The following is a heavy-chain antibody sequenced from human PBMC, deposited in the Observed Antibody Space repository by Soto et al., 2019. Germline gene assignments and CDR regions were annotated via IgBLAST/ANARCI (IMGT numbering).Heavy chain of an antibody. CDR1: GYAFTGYY. V-gene: IGHV1-2*02. CDR2: ISPKSGGT. D-gene: IGHD3-9*01. CDR3: ARPPGYISDWYYFDL. Sequence: ASVKVSCKASGYAFTGYYMHWVRQAPGQGFEWMGRISPKSGGTNYAQKFEGRVTMTWDTSLKTAYMELSSLISEDTAVYYCARPPGYISDWYYFDLWGQGTLVTVSS. J-gene: IGHJ4*02.